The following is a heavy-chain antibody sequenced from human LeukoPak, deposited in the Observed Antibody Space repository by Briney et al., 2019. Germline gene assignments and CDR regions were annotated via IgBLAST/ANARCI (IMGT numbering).Heavy chain of an antibody. CDR1: GYTFTGYY. V-gene: IGHV1-2*02. J-gene: IGHJ4*02. Sequence: GASVKVSCKASGYTFTGYYMHWVRQAPGQGLEWMGWINPNSGGTNYAQKIQGRVTMTRDTSISTAYMELSRLRSDDTAVYYCARSDSSGWYFDYWGQGTLVTVSS. D-gene: IGHD6-19*01. CDR2: INPNSGGT. CDR3: ARSDSSGWYFDY.